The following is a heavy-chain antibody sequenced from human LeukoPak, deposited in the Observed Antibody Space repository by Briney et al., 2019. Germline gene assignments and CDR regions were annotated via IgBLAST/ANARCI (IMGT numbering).Heavy chain of an antibody. D-gene: IGHD6-19*01. CDR1: SYTFTRYA. Sequence: ASVKVSCKASSYTFTRYAISWGRQAPGQGLEWMGWISADNGNTNYAQKLQGRVTMTTDTSTSTAYMELRSLRSDDTAVYYCARGGSGWYSDYWGQGTLVTVSS. CDR3: ARGGSGWYSDY. V-gene: IGHV1-18*01. J-gene: IGHJ4*02. CDR2: ISADNGNT.